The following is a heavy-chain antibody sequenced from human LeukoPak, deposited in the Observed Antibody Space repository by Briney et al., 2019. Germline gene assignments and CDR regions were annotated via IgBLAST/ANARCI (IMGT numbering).Heavy chain of an antibody. J-gene: IGHJ6*02. CDR3: ARRSPNGPFYYYYYGMDV. CDR1: GGTFSSYA. D-gene: IGHD2-8*01. Sequence: SVKVSCKASGGTFSSYAISWVRQAPGQGLEWMGGIIPIFGTANYPQKFQGRVTITADESTSTAYMELSSLRSEDTAVYYCARRSPNGPFYYYYYGMDVWGQGTTVTVSS. V-gene: IGHV1-69*13. CDR2: IIPIFGTA.